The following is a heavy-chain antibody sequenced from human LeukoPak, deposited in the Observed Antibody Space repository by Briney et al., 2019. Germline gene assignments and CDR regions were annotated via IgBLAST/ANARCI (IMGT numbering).Heavy chain of an antibody. V-gene: IGHV1-2*02. D-gene: IGHD6-19*01. CDR3: ARDYRTIAVAGTGPDY. CDR1: GYTFTGYY. Sequence: ASVKVSCKASGYTFTGYYMHWVRQAPGQGLEWMGWINPNSGGTNYAQKLQGRVTMTTDTSTSTAYMELRSLRSDDTAVYYCARDYRTIAVAGTGPDYWGQGTLVTVSS. J-gene: IGHJ4*02. CDR2: INPNSGGT.